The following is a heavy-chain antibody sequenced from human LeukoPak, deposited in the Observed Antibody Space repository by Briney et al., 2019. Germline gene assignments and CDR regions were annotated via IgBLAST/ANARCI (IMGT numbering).Heavy chain of an antibody. CDR2: IYHSGST. CDR1: GYSISSGYY. J-gene: IGHJ6*03. CDR3: AIIQLGQYYYYYMDV. V-gene: IGHV4-38-2*02. Sequence: SETLSLTCTVSGYSISSGYYWGWIRQPPGKGLEWIGSIYHSGSTYYNPSLKSRVTISVDTSKNQFSLKLSSVTAADTAVYYCAIIQLGQYYYYYMDVWGKGTTVTVSS. D-gene: IGHD5-18*01.